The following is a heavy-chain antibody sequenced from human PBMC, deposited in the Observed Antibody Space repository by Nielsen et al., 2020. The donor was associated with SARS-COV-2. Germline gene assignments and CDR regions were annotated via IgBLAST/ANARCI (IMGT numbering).Heavy chain of an antibody. CDR2: VSGSGHKT. CDR3: AREFALRDTAYFDY. CDR1: GFTFNNYA. V-gene: IGHV3-23*01. J-gene: IGHJ4*02. D-gene: IGHD5-18*01. Sequence: GESLKISCAASGFTFNNYAMTWVRQAPGKGLEWVSSVSGSGHKTYYADAVKGRFIISRDNSKNTLYLQMNSLRPEDTAVYYCAREFALRDTAYFDYWGQGTLVTVSS.